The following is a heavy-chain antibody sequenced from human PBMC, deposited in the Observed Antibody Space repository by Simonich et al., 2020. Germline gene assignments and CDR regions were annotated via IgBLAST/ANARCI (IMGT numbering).Heavy chain of an antibody. V-gene: IGHV1-2*02. CDR1: GYTFTGYY. J-gene: IGHJ6*03. CDR2: INPNLGGT. D-gene: IGHD7-27*01. CDR3: ARGALTGDYYYMDV. Sequence: QVQLVQSGAEVKKPGASVKVSCKASGYTFTGYYMHWVRQAPRQGLEWMGWINPNLGGTNYAQKFQGRVTMTRDTSISTAYMELSRLRSDDTAVYYCARGALTGDYYYMDVWGKGTTVTVSS.